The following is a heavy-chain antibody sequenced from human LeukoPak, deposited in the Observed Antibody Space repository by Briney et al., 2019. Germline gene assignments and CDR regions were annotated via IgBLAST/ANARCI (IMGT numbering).Heavy chain of an antibody. CDR2: INGAGDNT. Sequence: GGSLRLSCAASGYILSSHGLTWVRQAPGKGLEWVSTINGAGDNTYYAETVKGRFTISRDNSENTLYLQMHSLRAEDTAIYYCAKVSVCYGCYLDYWGQGTLVTVS. V-gene: IGHV3-23*01. J-gene: IGHJ4*02. CDR1: GYILSSHG. CDR3: AKVSVCYGCYLDY. D-gene: IGHD3-16*01.